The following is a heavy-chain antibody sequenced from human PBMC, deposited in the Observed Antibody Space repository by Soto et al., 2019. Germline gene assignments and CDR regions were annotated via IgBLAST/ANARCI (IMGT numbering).Heavy chain of an antibody. CDR2: INHSGVT. CDR1: GGSISSGDYY. V-gene: IGHV4-39*07. D-gene: IGHD6-19*01. Sequence: SETLSLTCTVSGGSISSGDYYWSWIRQPPGKGLEWIGEINHSGVTNYKPSLKRRVTISVDTSKNQFSLQLKSVTAADTALYYCARFSGSYYYAMDAWGQGSTVT. CDR3: ARFSGSYYYAMDA. J-gene: IGHJ6*02.